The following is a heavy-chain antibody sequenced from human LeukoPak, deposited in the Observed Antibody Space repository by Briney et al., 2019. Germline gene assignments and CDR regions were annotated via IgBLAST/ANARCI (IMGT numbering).Heavy chain of an antibody. V-gene: IGHV3-21*01. Sequence: PGGSLRLSCAASGFTFSSYSMNWVRQAPGKGLEWVSSISSSSSYIYYADSVKGRFTISRDNAKTSLYLQMNSLRAEDTAIYYCARAGFLITFGGVISWGQGTLVTVSS. J-gene: IGHJ5*02. CDR3: ARAGFLITFGGVIS. CDR1: GFTFSSYS. CDR2: ISSSSSYI. D-gene: IGHD3-16*02.